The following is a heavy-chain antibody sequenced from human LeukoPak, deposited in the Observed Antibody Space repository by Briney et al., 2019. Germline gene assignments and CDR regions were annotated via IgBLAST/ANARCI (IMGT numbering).Heavy chain of an antibody. Sequence: GGSLRLSCSASGFTFTNYPMHWVRQAPGKGLDFVSSISSNGISTYYADSVKGRFTISRDNSKNTLYLQMNSLRVDDTAVYYCARGGSMVRGVLWGQGTLVTVSS. D-gene: IGHD3-10*01. CDR1: GFTFTNYP. V-gene: IGHV3-64*04. J-gene: IGHJ4*02. CDR2: ISSNGIST. CDR3: ARGGSMVRGVL.